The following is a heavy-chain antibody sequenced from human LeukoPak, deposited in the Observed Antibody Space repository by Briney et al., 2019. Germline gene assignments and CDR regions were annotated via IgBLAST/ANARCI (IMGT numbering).Heavy chain of an antibody. J-gene: IGHJ4*02. CDR1: GFTFSSYS. CDR3: ASTLLAYCGGDCYSGRNY. Sequence: GGSLRLSCAASGFTFSSYSMNWVRQAPGKGLEWVSSISSSSSYIYYADSVKGRFTISRDNAKNSLYLQMNSLRAEDTAVYYCASTLLAYCGGDCYSGRNYWGQGTLVTVSS. D-gene: IGHD2-21*02. V-gene: IGHV3-21*01. CDR2: ISSSSSYI.